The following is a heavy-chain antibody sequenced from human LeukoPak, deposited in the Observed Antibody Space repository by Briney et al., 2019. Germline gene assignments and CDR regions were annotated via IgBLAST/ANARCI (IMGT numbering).Heavy chain of an antibody. CDR3: ARGPYIVGANFDY. Sequence: GASVKVSCKASGDTFTGYYMHWVRQAPGQGLEWMGWVNPNSGGTNYAQKFQGRVTMTRDTSISTDYMELSRLRSDDTAVYYCARGPYIVGANFDYWGQGTLVTVSS. CDR2: VNPNSGGT. CDR1: GDTFTGYY. J-gene: IGHJ4*02. D-gene: IGHD1-26*01. V-gene: IGHV1-2*02.